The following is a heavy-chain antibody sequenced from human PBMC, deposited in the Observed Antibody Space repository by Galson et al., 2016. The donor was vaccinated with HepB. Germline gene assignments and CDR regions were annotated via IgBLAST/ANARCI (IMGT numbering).Heavy chain of an antibody. D-gene: IGHD2-8*01. CDR3: ARAPYCTTDCGILDWYFDL. J-gene: IGHJ2*01. V-gene: IGHV1-69*13. CDR2: IIPLFETP. Sequence: SVKVSCKASGDSLSKYPVNWVRQAPGQGPEWVGGIIPLFETPQYAQKFQDRVTITADDADDSPTTVYMEMSSLSSQDTAVYYCARAPYCTTDCGILDWYFDLWGRGTLVTVSP. CDR1: GDSLSKYP.